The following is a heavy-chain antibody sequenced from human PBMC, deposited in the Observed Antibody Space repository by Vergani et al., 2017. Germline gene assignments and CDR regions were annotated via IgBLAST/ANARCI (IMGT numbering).Heavy chain of an antibody. Sequence: QVQLVESGGGVVQPGGSLRLSCAASGFTFSSYGMHWVRQAPGKGLEWVAFIRYDGSNKYYADSVKGRFTISRDNSKNTVYRQMNSLRAEDTAVYYCAKGGTIFNHNWFAPWGQGTLVTVSS. V-gene: IGHV3-30*02. D-gene: IGHD1-14*01. J-gene: IGHJ5*02. CDR2: IRYDGSNK. CDR1: GFTFSSYG. CDR3: AKGGTIFNHNWFAP.